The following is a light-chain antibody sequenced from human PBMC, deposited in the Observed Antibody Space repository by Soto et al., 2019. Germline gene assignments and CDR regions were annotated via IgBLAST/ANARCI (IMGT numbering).Light chain of an antibody. CDR2: TAS. V-gene: IGKV1-27*01. Sequence: DIQMTQSPSSLSASVGDRVTITCRASQAISNYVAWYQQRPGKGPKLLIYTASTLQSGVPSRFSGSGSGTDFTLTISSLQPEDVATYYCQMHNSAPFSFGPGTKVDIK. CDR3: QMHNSAPFS. CDR1: QAISNY. J-gene: IGKJ3*01.